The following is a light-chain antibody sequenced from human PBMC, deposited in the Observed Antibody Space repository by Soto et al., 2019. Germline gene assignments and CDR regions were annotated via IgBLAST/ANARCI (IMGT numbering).Light chain of an antibody. CDR1: QSISSY. J-gene: IGKJ4*01. V-gene: IGKV1-39*01. CDR2: AAS. CDR3: QQAYSTPLT. Sequence: DIQVTQSPSSLSASIGDRVTITCRASQSISSYLNWYQVKPGKAPKLLIYAASSLQSGVPSRFSGSGSGTDFTLSISGLQPEDFADYYCQQAYSTPLTFGGGTKVDIK.